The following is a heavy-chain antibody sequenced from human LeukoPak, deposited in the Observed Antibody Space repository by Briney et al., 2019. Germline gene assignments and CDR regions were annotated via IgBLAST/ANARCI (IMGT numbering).Heavy chain of an antibody. Sequence: GGSLRLSCAASGFTFSNYAMSWVRQAPGKGLEWVSTVPGSGSSTSYAHSVEGRFTISRDNSKNTLYLQMDSLRAEDTAVYYCARDRAWNYFDYWGQGTLVTVSS. V-gene: IGHV3-23*01. CDR1: GFTFSNYA. CDR3: ARDRAWNYFDY. CDR2: VPGSGSST. J-gene: IGHJ4*02. D-gene: IGHD3-3*01.